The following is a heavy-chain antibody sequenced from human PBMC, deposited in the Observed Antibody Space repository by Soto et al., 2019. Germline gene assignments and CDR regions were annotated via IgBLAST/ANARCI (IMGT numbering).Heavy chain of an antibody. CDR1: GYSFTSYW. V-gene: IGHV5-10-1*01. CDR2: IDPSDSYT. D-gene: IGHD3-22*01. Sequence: GESLKISCKGSGYSFTSYWISWVRQMPGKGLEWMGRIDPSDSYTNYSPSFQGHVTISADKSISTAYLQWSSLKASDTAMYYCARQIEGYYDSSGYYYVGHHLSGMDVWGQGTTVTVS. J-gene: IGHJ6*02. CDR3: ARQIEGYYDSSGYYYVGHHLSGMDV.